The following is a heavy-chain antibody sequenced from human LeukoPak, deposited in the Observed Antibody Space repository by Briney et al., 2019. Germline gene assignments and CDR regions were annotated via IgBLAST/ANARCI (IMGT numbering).Heavy chain of an antibody. V-gene: IGHV5-51*01. Sequence: GEYLKISCKGSGYSFTNYWIGWVRQMPGNGLEWMGMIFPGDSDSRYSPSFQGQVTISADKSISPAFLQWSSLNASDTAMYYCGRRQDSSGYSDAFDIWGQGTMVTVSS. CDR1: GYSFTNYW. CDR3: GRRQDSSGYSDAFDI. D-gene: IGHD3-22*01. J-gene: IGHJ3*02. CDR2: IFPGDSDS.